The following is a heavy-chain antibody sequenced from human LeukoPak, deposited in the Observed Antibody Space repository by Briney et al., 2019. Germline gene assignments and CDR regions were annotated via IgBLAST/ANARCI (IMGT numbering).Heavy chain of an antibody. J-gene: IGHJ5*02. V-gene: IGHV4-4*02. D-gene: IGHD3-16*01. Sequence: SETLSLTCAVSGGSISSSNWWSWVRQPPGKGLEWIGEIYHSGSTNYNPSLRSRVTISVDKSKNQFSLKMTSVTAADTAVYYCARALSGGYGVDPWGQGTLVTVSS. CDR3: ARALSGGYGVDP. CDR2: IYHSGST. CDR1: GGSISSSNW.